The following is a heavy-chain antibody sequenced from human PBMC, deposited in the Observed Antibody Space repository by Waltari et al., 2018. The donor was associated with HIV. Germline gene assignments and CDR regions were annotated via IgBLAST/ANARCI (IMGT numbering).Heavy chain of an antibody. Sequence: EVQLVESGGGLVQPGGSLRLSCAASGFTFSSYWLHWVRPAPGKGLGWVSRINRDGSSTSYADSVKGRFTISRDNAKNTLYLQMNSLRAEDTAVYYCASGYSSSWRSDYYYYGMDVWGQGTTVTVSS. CDR2: INRDGSST. D-gene: IGHD6-13*01. CDR1: GFTFSSYW. V-gene: IGHV3-74*01. J-gene: IGHJ6*02. CDR3: ASGYSSSWRSDYYYYGMDV.